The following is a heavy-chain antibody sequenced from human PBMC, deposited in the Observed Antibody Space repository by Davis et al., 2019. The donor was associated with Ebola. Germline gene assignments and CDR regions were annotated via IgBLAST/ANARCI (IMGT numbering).Heavy chain of an antibody. CDR3: ARQSSSSRGDY. Sequence: SETLSLTCTVSGGSISSYYWSWIRQPPGKGLEWIGYIYYSGSTSYNPSLKSRVTISVDTTKNHFSLKLRSVTAADTAVYYCARQSSSSRGDYWGQGILVTVSS. CDR2: IYYSGST. D-gene: IGHD2-2*01. J-gene: IGHJ4*02. V-gene: IGHV4-59*08. CDR1: GGSISSYY.